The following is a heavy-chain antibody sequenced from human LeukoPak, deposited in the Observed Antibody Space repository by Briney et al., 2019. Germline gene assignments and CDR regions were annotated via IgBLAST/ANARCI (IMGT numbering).Heavy chain of an antibody. Sequence: GESLRLSCVASGFAFSNHNMDWVRQAPGKGLEWVAFIRYDEYYADSVKGRFAISRDNSKNTLYLQMNSLRAEDTAVYYCAKEGYDSSGYYYAYFQHWGQGTLVTVSS. J-gene: IGHJ1*01. V-gene: IGHV3-30*02. CDR1: GFAFSNHN. CDR3: AKEGYDSSGYYYAYFQH. D-gene: IGHD3-22*01. CDR2: IRYDE.